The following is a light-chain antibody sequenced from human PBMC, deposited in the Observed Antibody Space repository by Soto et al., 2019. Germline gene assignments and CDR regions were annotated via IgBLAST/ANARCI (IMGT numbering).Light chain of an antibody. CDR2: GSS. Sequence: DIQMTQSPSSLSASVGDRVTITCRASQAIRNDLAWYQQKPGRAPKRLIYGSSSLQSGVPSRFSGSGSGTDFTLTISSLQPEDFATYYCQQTFIIPITFGQGTRLEIK. CDR1: QAIRND. J-gene: IGKJ5*01. CDR3: QQTFIIPIT. V-gene: IGKV1-39*01.